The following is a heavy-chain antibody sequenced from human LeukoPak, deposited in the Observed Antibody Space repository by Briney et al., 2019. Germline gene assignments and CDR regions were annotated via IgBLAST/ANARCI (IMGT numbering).Heavy chain of an antibody. Sequence: PSETLSLTCTVSGGSISSYYWSWIRQPPGKGLEWIGYIYYSGSTNYNPSLKSRVTISVDTSKNQFSLKLSSVTAADTALYYCATDPYGDYARYFDHWGLGTLVTVSS. CDR3: ATDPYGDYARYFDH. J-gene: IGHJ4*02. CDR2: IYYSGST. D-gene: IGHD4-17*01. CDR1: GGSISSYY. V-gene: IGHV4-59*01.